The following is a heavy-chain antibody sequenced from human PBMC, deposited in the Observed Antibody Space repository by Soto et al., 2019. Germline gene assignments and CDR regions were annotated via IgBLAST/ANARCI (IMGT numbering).Heavy chain of an antibody. V-gene: IGHV4-4*07. D-gene: IGHD2-15*01. CDR2: IYISGST. CDR3: VRDCSGGGFYSDYGMDV. CDR1: GDSISSYY. Sequence: QVQLQESGPGLVKPSETLSLTCTVSGDSISSYYWSWIRQPAGKGLEWIGRIYISGSTDYNPSLKGRVSMSVDRSKNQFSLKLTSVTAADTAVYYCVRDCSGGGFYSDYGMDVWGQGTTVTVSS. J-gene: IGHJ6*02.